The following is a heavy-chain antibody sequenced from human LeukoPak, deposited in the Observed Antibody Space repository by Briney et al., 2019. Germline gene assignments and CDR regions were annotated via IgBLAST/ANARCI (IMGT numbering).Heavy chain of an antibody. CDR3: AKDLRWLQYGH. Sequence: GASLRLSCAASGFTFSSYAMSWVRQAPGKGLEWVSAISGSGGSTYYADSVKGRFTISRDNSKNTLYLQMNSLRAEDTVVYYCAKDLRWLQYGHWGQGTLVTVSS. D-gene: IGHD5-24*01. CDR1: GFTFSSYA. V-gene: IGHV3-23*01. CDR2: ISGSGGST. J-gene: IGHJ4*02.